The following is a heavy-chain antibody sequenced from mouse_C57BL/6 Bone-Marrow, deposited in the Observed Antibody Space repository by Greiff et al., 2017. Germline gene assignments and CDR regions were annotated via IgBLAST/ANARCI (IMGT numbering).Heavy chain of an antibody. CDR2: IWRGGST. D-gene: IGHD2-12*01. CDR1: GFSLTSYG. CDR3: ARKNYRRAMDY. J-gene: IGHJ4*01. V-gene: IGHV2-2*01. Sequence: QVQLKESGPGLVQPSQSLSITCTVSGFSLTSYGVHWVRQSPGKGLEWLGVIWRGGSTDYNAAFISRLSISKDNSKSQVFFKMNSLQADDTAIYYCARKNYRRAMDYWGQGTSLTVSS.